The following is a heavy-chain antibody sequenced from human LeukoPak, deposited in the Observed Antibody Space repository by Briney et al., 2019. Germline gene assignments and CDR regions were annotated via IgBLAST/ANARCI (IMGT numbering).Heavy chain of an antibody. CDR2: TSGSGGNT. J-gene: IGHJ4*02. D-gene: IGHD6-19*01. Sequence: GGSLRLSCAASGFTLRSYDMSWVRQAPGKGLEWVAATSGSGGNTYYADSVKGRFTISRDNAKNSLYLQMNSLRAEDTAVYYCAREDIAVAPSDYWGQGTLVTVSS. CDR3: AREDIAVAPSDY. CDR1: GFTLRSYD. V-gene: IGHV3-23*01.